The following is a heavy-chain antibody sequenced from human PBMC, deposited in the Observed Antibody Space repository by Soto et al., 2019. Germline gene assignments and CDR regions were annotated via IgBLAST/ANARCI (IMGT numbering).Heavy chain of an antibody. D-gene: IGHD1-1*01. CDR1: GFTFSTYG. Sequence: EVRLVESGGGLVQPGGSLRLSCAPSGFTFSTYGMNWVRQAPGKGLEWVAHISGSGSPIFYADSVKGRFTISRDNAKNSLYLQMNSLRADDPAIYYCTQGVVENWGQGTLVTVTS. CDR2: ISGSGSPI. CDR3: TQGVVEN. J-gene: IGHJ4*02. V-gene: IGHV3-48*03.